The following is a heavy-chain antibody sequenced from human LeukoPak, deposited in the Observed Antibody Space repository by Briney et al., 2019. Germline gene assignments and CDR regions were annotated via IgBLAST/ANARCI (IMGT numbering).Heavy chain of an antibody. CDR2: ISGSGGST. CDR1: GFTFSSYA. J-gene: IGHJ4*02. V-gene: IGHV3-23*01. Sequence: PGGSLRLSCAASGFTFSSYAMSWVRQAPGKGLEWVSAISGSGGSTYYADSVKGRFTISRDNSKNTLYLQMNSLRAEDTDVYYCAKDTSSGWPRINFDYWGQGTLVTVSS. D-gene: IGHD6-19*01. CDR3: AKDTSSGWPRINFDY.